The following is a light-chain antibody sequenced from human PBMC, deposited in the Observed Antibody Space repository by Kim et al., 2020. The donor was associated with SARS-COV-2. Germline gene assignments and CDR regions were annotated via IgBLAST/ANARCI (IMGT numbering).Light chain of an antibody. CDR1: SSDVGGSRF. Sequence: GQSITISCTGTSSDVGGSRFVSWYQQHPDNAPKLIIYDVSNRPSGISNRFSGSKSGNMASLTISALQAVDEADYYCSSYTLTSTYVFGTGTKVTVL. CDR2: DVS. V-gene: IGLV2-14*03. CDR3: SSYTLTSTYV. J-gene: IGLJ1*01.